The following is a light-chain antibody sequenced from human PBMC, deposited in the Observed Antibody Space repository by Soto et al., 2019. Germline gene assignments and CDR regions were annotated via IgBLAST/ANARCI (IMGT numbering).Light chain of an antibody. Sequence: QSVLTQPPPTSGTPGQRVTISCSGSRSNIGSNTVTWYQQLPGTAPKLLIYSNNQRPSGVPDRFSGSKSGTSASLAISGLQSEDEADYYCAAWDDSLNGSYVFGTGTKVTVL. CDR1: RSNIGSNT. CDR3: AAWDDSLNGSYV. V-gene: IGLV1-44*01. J-gene: IGLJ1*01. CDR2: SNN.